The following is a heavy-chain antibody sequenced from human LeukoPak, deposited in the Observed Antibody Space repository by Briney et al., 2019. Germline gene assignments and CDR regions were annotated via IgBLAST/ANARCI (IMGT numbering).Heavy chain of an antibody. V-gene: IGHV3-23*01. CDR1: GFTFWPYA. CDR3: ERGAVKGSPSGGCHDC. Sequence: PGGSLRLSCAASGFTFWPYAMSWVRQAPGKGLEWVSTISDSGGSTYYADSVKGRFTISRDGSENTLYLQMNSLRADDTAVYYCERGAVKGSPSGGCHDCWGQGTLVTVSS. J-gene: IGHJ4*02. CDR2: ISDSGGST. D-gene: IGHD3-10*01.